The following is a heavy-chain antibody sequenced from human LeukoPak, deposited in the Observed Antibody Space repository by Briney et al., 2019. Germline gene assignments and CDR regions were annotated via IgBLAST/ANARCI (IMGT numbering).Heavy chain of an antibody. CDR3: ARDRSGSYSRDY. D-gene: IGHD1-26*01. CDR1: GFTFRSYG. Sequence: PGRSLRLSCAASGFTFRSYGMHWVRHVPRKGLEWVAIISYDGSVKYYADSVKGRFTISRDSFNDTLYLQMNSLRPDDSAVYYCARDRSGSYSRDYWGQGTLVTVSS. J-gene: IGHJ4*02. V-gene: IGHV3-30*03. CDR2: ISYDGSVK.